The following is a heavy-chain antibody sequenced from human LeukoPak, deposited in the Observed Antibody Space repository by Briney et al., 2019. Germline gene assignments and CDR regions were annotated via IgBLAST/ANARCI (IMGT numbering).Heavy chain of an antibody. CDR3: ARGGRGSAAVVAPRSFDI. CDR1: GFTFSSYA. J-gene: IGHJ3*02. CDR2: ISGSGDNT. Sequence: GGSLRLSCAASGFTFSSYAMSWVRQAPGKGLEWVSAISGSGDNTYYADSVKGRFTISRDNSKNTLYLQMNGLRAEDSALYYCARGGRGSAAVVAPRSFDIWGQGTMVTVSS. V-gene: IGHV3-23*01. D-gene: IGHD3-22*01.